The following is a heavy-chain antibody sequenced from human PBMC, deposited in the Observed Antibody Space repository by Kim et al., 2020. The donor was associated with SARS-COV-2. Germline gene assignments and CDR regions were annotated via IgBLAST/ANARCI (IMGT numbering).Heavy chain of an antibody. D-gene: IGHD3-10*01. CDR2: ISDSGGSS. CDR3: AKIYGSGTYYNYPDY. J-gene: IGHJ4*02. CDR1: GFTFSSYA. Sequence: GGSLRLSCAASGFTFSSYAMTWVRQAPGKGLEWVSLISDSGGSSYYADSVKGRFTISRDNSKNTLYLQMNSLRVEDTAVYYCAKIYGSGTYYNYPDYWGQGTLVTVSS. V-gene: IGHV3-23*01.